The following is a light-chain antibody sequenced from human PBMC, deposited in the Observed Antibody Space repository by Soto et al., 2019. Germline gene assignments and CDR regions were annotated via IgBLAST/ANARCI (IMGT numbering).Light chain of an antibody. CDR3: QQTYNTLPST. Sequence: AIRMTQSPSSFSASTGDRVTITCRASQGISSYLAWYQQKPGKAPRLLIYAASSLQSGVPSRFSGSGSGTDFTLTISSLQPEDFATYYCQQTYNTLPSTFGQGTRLEIK. CDR1: QGISSY. J-gene: IGKJ5*01. CDR2: AAS. V-gene: IGKV1-8*01.